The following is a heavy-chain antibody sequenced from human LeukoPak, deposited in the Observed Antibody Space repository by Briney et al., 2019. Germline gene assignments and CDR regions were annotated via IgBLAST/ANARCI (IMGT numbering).Heavy chain of an antibody. V-gene: IGHV3-23*01. D-gene: IGHD3-10*01. CDR3: AKEGETFYHDSGSSHFDY. Sequence: PGGSLRLSCAASRFTFSSYAMSWVRQAPGKGLEWVSAISGSGGSTYHADSVKGRFTVSRDNSKSTLYLQMNSLRAEDTAVYYCAKEGETFYHDSGSSHFDYWGQGTLVSVSS. CDR2: ISGSGGST. CDR1: RFTFSSYA. J-gene: IGHJ4*02.